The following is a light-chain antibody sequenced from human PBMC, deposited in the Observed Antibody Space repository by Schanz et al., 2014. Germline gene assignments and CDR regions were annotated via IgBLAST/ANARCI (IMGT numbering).Light chain of an antibody. CDR2: DVS. J-gene: IGLJ3*02. CDR3: SAYAGRSGVV. V-gene: IGLV2-11*01. CDR1: SSDIGAYNF. Sequence: QSALTQPRSVSGSPGQSVTISCTGTSSDIGAYNFVSWYQQHPGKAPKLMIYDVSKRPSGVPDRFSGSKSGNTASLTISGLQAEDEADYYCSAYAGRSGVVFGGGTKLTVL.